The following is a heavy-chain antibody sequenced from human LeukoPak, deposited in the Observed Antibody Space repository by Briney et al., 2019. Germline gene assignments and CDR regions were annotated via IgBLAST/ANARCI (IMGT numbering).Heavy chain of an antibody. Sequence: GGSLRLSCAASGFTFDDYDMSWVRQAPGKGLEWVSGINWNGGSTGYADSVKGRFTISRDNAKNSLYLQMHSLRDEDTAVYYCARGYLYFDYWGQGTLVTVSS. CDR1: GFTFDDYD. CDR2: INWNGGST. D-gene: IGHD2-2*01. J-gene: IGHJ4*02. CDR3: ARGYLYFDY. V-gene: IGHV3-20*04.